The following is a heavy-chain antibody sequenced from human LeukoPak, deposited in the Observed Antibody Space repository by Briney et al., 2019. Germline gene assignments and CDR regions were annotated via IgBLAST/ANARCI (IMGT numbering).Heavy chain of an antibody. Sequence: GGSLRLSCSASGFPFSSYAVHWVRQAPGKGLEYVSAISDGGGSTYYADSVKGRFTISRDNSKNTLYLQMSSLRAEDTAVYFCVRGYSFGPYGMDVWGQGTTVTVSS. J-gene: IGHJ6*02. CDR2: ISDGGGST. D-gene: IGHD2-15*01. CDR1: GFPFSSYA. CDR3: VRGYSFGPYGMDV. V-gene: IGHV3-64D*09.